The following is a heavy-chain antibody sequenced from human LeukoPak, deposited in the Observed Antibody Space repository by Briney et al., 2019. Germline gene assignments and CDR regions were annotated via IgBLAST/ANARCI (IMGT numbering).Heavy chain of an antibody. V-gene: IGHV3-11*01. CDR3: ARVLYYDFWSGYYGYYFDY. CDR1: GFTFSDYY. J-gene: IGHJ4*02. Sequence: PGGSLRLSCAASGFTFSDYYMSWIRQAPGKGLEWVSYISSSGSTIYYADSVKGRFTISRDNAKNSLYLQMNSLRAEDTAVYYCARVLYYDFWSGYYGYYFDYWGQGTLVTVSS. CDR2: ISSSGSTI. D-gene: IGHD3-3*01.